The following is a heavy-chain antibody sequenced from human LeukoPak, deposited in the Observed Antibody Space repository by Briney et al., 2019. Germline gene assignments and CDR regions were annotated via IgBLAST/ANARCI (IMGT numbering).Heavy chain of an antibody. V-gene: IGHV3-21*01. Sequence: GGSLRLSCAASGFTFSSYSMNWVRQAPGKGLEWVSSISSSSSYIYYADSVKGRFTISRDNAKNSLYLQMNSLRAEDTAVYYFAREGITMIRGGGVSWFDPWGQGTLVTVSS. CDR1: GFTFSSYS. J-gene: IGHJ5*02. D-gene: IGHD3-10*01. CDR3: AREGITMIRGGGVSWFDP. CDR2: ISSSSSYI.